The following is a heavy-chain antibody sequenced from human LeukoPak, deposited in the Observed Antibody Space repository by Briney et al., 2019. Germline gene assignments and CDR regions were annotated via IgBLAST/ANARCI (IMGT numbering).Heavy chain of an antibody. CDR3: AKGLERESRLDS. CDR1: GFSINTYT. CDR2: IRNSDGMT. J-gene: IGHJ4*02. D-gene: IGHD1-1*01. V-gene: IGHV3-23*01. Sequence: AGQSLRLSCDASGFSINTYTMYWVRQAPGQGLEWVSGIRNSDGMTYYADSVRGRFTISTDNSKNTLYLQMNSLRAEDTALYYCAKGLERESRLDSWGQGTLVTVSS.